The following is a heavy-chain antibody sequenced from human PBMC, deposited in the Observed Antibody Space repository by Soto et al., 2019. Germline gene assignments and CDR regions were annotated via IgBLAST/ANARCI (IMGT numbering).Heavy chain of an antibody. J-gene: IGHJ4*02. Sequence: QVQLVESGGGVVQPGRSLRLSCAASGFTFSSYAMHWVRQAPGKGLEWVAVISYDGSNEYYADAVKGRFTISRDNSKNTLYLQMNRLRAEDTAVYYCAKAGGIVATIDYWGQGTLVTVSS. D-gene: IGHD5-12*01. CDR1: GFTFSSYA. V-gene: IGHV3-30*04. CDR2: ISYDGSNE. CDR3: AKAGGIVATIDY.